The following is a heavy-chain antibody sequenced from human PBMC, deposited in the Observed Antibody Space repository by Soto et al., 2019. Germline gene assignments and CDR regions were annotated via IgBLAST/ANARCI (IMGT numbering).Heavy chain of an antibody. V-gene: IGHV1-18*01. CDR1: GGTFSRHA. D-gene: IGHD3-3*01. Sequence: QVQLVQSGAEVRKPGSSVKVSCKASGGTFSRHAISWVRQAPGQGLEWMGWISAYNGNTNYAQKLQGRVTMTTDTSTSTAYMELRSLRSDDTAVYYCGRDFVYYGMDVWGQGTTVTVSS. CDR3: GRDFVYYGMDV. J-gene: IGHJ6*02. CDR2: ISAYNGNT.